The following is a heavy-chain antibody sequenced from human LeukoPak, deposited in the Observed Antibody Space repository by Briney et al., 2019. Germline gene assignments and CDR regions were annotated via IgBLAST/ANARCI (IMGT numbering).Heavy chain of an antibody. CDR3: ARVGYDYGDPCAFDI. CDR1: GGSISSYY. V-gene: IGHV4-59*01. Sequence: PSETLSLTCTVSGGSISSYYWSWIRQPPGKGLEWIGYIYYSGSTNYNPSLKSRVTISVDTSKNQFSLKLSSVTAADTAVYYCARVGYDYGDPCAFDIWGQGTMVTVSS. D-gene: IGHD4-17*01. J-gene: IGHJ3*02. CDR2: IYYSGST.